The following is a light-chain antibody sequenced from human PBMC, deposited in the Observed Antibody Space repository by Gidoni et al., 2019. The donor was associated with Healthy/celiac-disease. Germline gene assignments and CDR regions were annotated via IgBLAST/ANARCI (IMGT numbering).Light chain of an antibody. CDR1: QSNSSY. J-gene: IGKJ2*01. CDR2: AAS. CDR3: QQSYSTPQYT. Sequence: DIQMTQSPSSLSASVGDRVTITCRASQSNSSYLNWYQQKPGKAPELLIYAASSLQSGVPSRFSGSGSGTDFTLTISSLQPEDFATYYCQQSYSTPQYTFGQGTKLEIK. V-gene: IGKV1-39*01.